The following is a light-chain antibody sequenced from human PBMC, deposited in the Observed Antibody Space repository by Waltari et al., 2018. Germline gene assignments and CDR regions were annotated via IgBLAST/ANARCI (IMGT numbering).Light chain of an antibody. V-gene: IGKV3-11*01. CDR1: QSVRNF. J-gene: IGKJ4*01. CDR3: QQRNYWPLT. Sequence: EIVLTQSPATLSLSPGQRATLSCRASQSVRNFLAWYQQRPGQSPRLLRYDASNRATGIPARFSGSGSGTDFTLTISSLEPEDVALYYCQQRNYWPLTFGGGTRVEI. CDR2: DAS.